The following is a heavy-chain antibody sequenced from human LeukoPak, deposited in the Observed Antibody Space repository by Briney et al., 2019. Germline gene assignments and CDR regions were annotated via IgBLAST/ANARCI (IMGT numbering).Heavy chain of an antibody. CDR3: VRPGQSNWWVYFNY. V-gene: IGHV4-4*09. D-gene: IGHD2-15*01. J-gene: IGHJ4*02. CDR1: GGSNSTYY. Sequence: SETLSLTCTVSGGSNSTYYWTWIRQPPGKGLEWIGNIHTSGDTNYNPSLKSRVTMSVDTSKNQFSLRLSSVTAADTAVYYCVRPGQSNWWVYFNYWGQGAVVTVSP. CDR2: IHTSGDT.